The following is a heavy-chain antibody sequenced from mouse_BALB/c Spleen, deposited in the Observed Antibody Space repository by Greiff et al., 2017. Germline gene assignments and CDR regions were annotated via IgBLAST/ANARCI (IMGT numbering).Heavy chain of an antibody. D-gene: IGHD2-2*01. V-gene: IGHV3-2*02. CDR2: ISYSGST. CDR1: GYSITSDYA. J-gene: IGHJ4*01. CDR3: ARWLPYYYAMDY. Sequence: EVHLVESGPGLVKPSQSLSLTCTVTGYSITSDYAWNWIRQFPGNKLEWMGYISYSGSTSYNPSLKSRISITRDTSKNQFFLQLNSVTTEDTATYYCARWLPYYYAMDYGGQGTSVTVSS.